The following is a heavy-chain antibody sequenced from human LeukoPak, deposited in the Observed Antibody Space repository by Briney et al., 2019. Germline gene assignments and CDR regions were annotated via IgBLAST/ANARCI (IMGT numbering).Heavy chain of an antibody. D-gene: IGHD3-3*01. CDR2: INHSGST. CDR1: GGSFSGYY. V-gene: IGHV4-34*01. CDR3: ARLHYDFWSGRRGIFDY. Sequence: SETLSLTCAVYGGSFSGYYWSWIRQHPGKGLEWIGEINHSGSTNYNPSLKSRVTISVDTSKNQFSLKLSSVTAADTAVYYCARLHYDFWSGRRGIFDYWGQGTLVTVSS. J-gene: IGHJ4*02.